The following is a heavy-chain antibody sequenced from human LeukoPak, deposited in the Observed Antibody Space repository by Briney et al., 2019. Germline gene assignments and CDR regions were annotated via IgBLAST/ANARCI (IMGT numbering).Heavy chain of an antibody. CDR2: IYHSGST. V-gene: IGHV4-30-2*01. D-gene: IGHD1-14*01. J-gene: IGHJ6*04. CDR1: GGSISSGGYY. CDR3: ARGPGGLMDV. Sequence: SETLSLTCTVSGGSISSGGYYWSWIRQPPGKGLEWIGYIYHSGSTYYNPSLASRVTISVDTSKNQFSLKLSSVTAADTAVYYCARGPGGLMDVWGKGTTVTVSS.